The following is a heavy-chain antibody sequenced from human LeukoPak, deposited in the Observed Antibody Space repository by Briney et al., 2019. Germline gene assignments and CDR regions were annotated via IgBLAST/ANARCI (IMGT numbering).Heavy chain of an antibody. CDR2: IYYSGST. V-gene: IGHV4-59*08. D-gene: IGHD4-23*01. CDR1: SGSFCSYY. J-gene: IGHJ3*02. CDR3: ASYGGSVGHAFGI. Sequence: KPSETLSLTCTVSSGSFCSYYWNWLRQPPGKGLELIGYIYYSGSTNYNPSLKSRVAISVDTSENQFSLKLSSVTAADTAVYHCASYGGSVGHAFGIWGQGTMVTVSS.